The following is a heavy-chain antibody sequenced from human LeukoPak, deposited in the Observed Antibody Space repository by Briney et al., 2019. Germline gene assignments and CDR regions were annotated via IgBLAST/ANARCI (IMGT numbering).Heavy chain of an antibody. V-gene: IGHV3-23*01. CDR2: ISDGDDSI. CDR3: AKGRLPTDY. Sequence: GGSLRLSCAASGFTFSSYAMSWVRQAAGRGLEWVSEISDGDDSIDYADFVKGRFTISRDNSKNTLYLQMNSLRAEDTAVYYCAKGRLPTDYWGQGTLVTVSS. CDR1: GFTFSSYA. J-gene: IGHJ4*01.